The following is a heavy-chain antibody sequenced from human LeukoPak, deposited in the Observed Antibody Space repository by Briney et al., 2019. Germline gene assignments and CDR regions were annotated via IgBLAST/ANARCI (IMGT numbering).Heavy chain of an antibody. V-gene: IGHV3-23*01. CDR2: ISGSGGTT. J-gene: IGHJ3*02. Sequence: GGSLRLSCAASGFTFSSYGMSWVRQAPGKGLEWVSGISGSGGTTYYADSVKGRFTISRDNSKITLYLQMNSLRAEDTAVYYCAREGLPGHGAFDIWGQGTMVTVSS. CDR3: AREGLPGHGAFDI. CDR1: GFTFSSYG.